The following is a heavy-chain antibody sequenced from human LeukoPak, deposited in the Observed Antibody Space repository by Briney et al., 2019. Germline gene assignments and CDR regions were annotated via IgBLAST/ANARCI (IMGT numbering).Heavy chain of an antibody. D-gene: IGHD1-26*01. V-gene: IGHV3-48*01. J-gene: IGHJ4*02. CDR1: GFIFSDYN. Sequence: GGSLRLSCAASGFIFSDYNMNWVRQAPGKGLEWVSYISSGSSTKYYADSVRGRFTISRDNSKNTLYLQMNSLRAEDTAVYYCARELNSGSYSRFDYWGQGTLVTVSS. CDR2: ISSGSSTK. CDR3: ARELNSGSYSRFDY.